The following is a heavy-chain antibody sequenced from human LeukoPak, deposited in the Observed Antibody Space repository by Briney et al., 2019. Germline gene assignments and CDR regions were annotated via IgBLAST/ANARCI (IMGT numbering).Heavy chain of an antibody. CDR3: ARTTVHCSSTSCYTEYFPH. D-gene: IGHD2-2*02. CDR2: IYYSGST. Sequence: SETLSLTCTVSGGSISSYYWSWIRQPPGKGLEWIGYIYYSGSTNYNPSLKSRVTISVDTSKNQFSLKLSSVTAADTAVYYCARTTVHCSSTSCYTEYFPHWGQGTLVTVSS. V-gene: IGHV4-59*01. CDR1: GGSISSYY. J-gene: IGHJ1*01.